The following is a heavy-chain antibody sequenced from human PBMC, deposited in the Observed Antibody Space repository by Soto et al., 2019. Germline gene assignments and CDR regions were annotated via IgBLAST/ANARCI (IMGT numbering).Heavy chain of an antibody. CDR2: ITTYNGDT. J-gene: IGHJ6*02. CDR3: ARDRIGNVYQYGMDV. CDR1: GYSFTNYG. V-gene: IGHV1-18*01. Sequence: ASVKVSCKASGYSFTNYGINWVRQAPGQGLEWMGWITTYNGDTKYAQNVQGRVTMTTDTSTDTAYMELRSLRSDDTAVYYCARDRIGNVYQYGMDVWGQGTTVTVSS.